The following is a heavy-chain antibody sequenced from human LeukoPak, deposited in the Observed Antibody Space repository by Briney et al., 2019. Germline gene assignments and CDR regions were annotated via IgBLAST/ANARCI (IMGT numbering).Heavy chain of an antibody. J-gene: IGHJ6*02. CDR3: ARCRTSAAAGTGGYDYYYYGMDV. CDR2: IYCSGST. D-gene: IGHD6-13*01. CDR1: GGSISSYY. V-gene: IGHV4-59*08. Sequence: SETLSLTCTVSGGSISSYYWSWIRQPPGKGLEWIGYIYCSGSTNYNPSLKSRVTISVDTSKNQFSLKLSSVTAADTAVYYCARCRTSAAAGTGGYDYYYYGMDVWGQGTTVTVSS.